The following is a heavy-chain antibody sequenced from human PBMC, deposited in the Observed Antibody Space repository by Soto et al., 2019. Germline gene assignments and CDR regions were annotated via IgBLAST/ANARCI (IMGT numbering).Heavy chain of an antibody. CDR1: GFTFSSYA. CDR3: AKDQVYDFWSGYYRRYYYMEV. V-gene: IGHV3-23*01. J-gene: IGHJ6*03. Sequence: GGSLRLSCAACGFTFSSYAMSWVRQAPGKGLEWVSAISGSGGSTYYADSVKGRFTISRDNSKNTLYLQMNSLRAEDTAVYYCAKDQVYDFWSGYYRRYYYMEVWGKGTTVTVSS. CDR2: ISGSGGST. D-gene: IGHD3-3*01.